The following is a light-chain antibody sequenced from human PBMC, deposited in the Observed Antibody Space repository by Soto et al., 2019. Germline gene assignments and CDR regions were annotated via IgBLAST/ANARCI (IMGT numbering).Light chain of an antibody. J-gene: IGKJ1*01. CDR1: QSVLYSSNNKNY. Sequence: DIVMTKSPDSLAVSLGERATINCKSSQSVLYSSNNKNYLAWYQQKPGQPPKLLLYWASTREAGVPDRFSGSGSGTDFTLTISSLQAEDVAVYYCQQYYSTPRTFGQRTKVEIK. CDR3: QQYYSTPRT. V-gene: IGKV4-1*01. CDR2: WAS.